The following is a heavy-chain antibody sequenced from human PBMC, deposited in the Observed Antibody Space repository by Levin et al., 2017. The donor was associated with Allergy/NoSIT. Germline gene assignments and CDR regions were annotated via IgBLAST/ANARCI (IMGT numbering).Heavy chain of an antibody. CDR1: GFTSDDYA. D-gene: IGHD3-10*01. J-gene: IGHJ4*02. Sequence: GGSLRLSCAASGFTSDDYAMHWVRQAPGKGLEWVSGITWNSGGIVYADSVKGRFTVSRDNAKNSLYLQMSSLRAEDTALYYCAKSAHGSVISYFDYWGQGTLVTVSS. CDR2: ITWNSGGI. CDR3: AKSAHGSVISYFDY. V-gene: IGHV3-9*02.